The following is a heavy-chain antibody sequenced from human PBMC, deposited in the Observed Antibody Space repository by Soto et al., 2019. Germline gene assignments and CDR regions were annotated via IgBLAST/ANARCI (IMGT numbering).Heavy chain of an antibody. J-gene: IGHJ5*02. V-gene: IGHV1-69*13. CDR3: ARGGITIFGVVIIDQNWFDP. CDR2: IIPIFGTA. Sequence: ASVKVSCKASGGTFSSYAISWVRQAPGQGLEWMGGIIPIFGTANYAQKFQGRVTITADESTSTAYMELSSLRSEDTAVYYCARGGITIFGVVIIDQNWFDPWGQGTLVTVSS. CDR1: GGTFSSYA. D-gene: IGHD3-3*01.